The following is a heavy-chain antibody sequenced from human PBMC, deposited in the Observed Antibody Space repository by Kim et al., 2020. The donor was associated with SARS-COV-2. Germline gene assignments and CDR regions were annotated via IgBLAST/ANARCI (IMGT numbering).Heavy chain of an antibody. J-gene: IGHJ4*02. D-gene: IGHD6-19*01. CDR3: ARVSGPSGWYFDY. Sequence: YAQKFQGRVTMTRDTSTSTVYMELSSLRSEDTAVYYCARVSGPSGWYFDYWGQGTLVTVSS. V-gene: IGHV1-46*01.